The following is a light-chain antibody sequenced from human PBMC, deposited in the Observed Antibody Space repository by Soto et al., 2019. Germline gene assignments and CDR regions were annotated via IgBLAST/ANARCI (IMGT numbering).Light chain of an antibody. CDR3: QQYNSNPLT. Sequence: DIQMTQSPSTLSASVGDRVTITCRASQSISTWLAWYQQKPGKAPNLLIYKTSILESGVPSRFSGSGSETEFILTISSLQPDDFAIYYCQQYNSNPLTFGRGRKVEIK. CDR2: KTS. J-gene: IGKJ4*01. CDR1: QSISTW. V-gene: IGKV1-5*03.